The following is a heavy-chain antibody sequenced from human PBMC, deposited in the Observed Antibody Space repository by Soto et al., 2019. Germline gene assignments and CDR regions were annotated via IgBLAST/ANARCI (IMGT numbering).Heavy chain of an antibody. J-gene: IGHJ6*02. CDR2: SSGSGANT. D-gene: IGHD6-19*01. V-gene: IGHV3-23*01. CDR1: GFTFRSYA. Sequence: EVQLLESGGGLVQPGGSLRLSCAASGFTFRSYAMSWGRQAPGKGLEWVSASSGSGANTYYADSVKGRFTISRDNSKNTLYLQMNSLRAEDTAVYYCAKTQSAPYRSGMYGMDVWGQGNTVTVSS. CDR3: AKTQSAPYRSGMYGMDV.